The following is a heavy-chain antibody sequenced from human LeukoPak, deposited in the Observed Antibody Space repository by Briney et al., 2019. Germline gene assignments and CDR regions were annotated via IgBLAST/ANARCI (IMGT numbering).Heavy chain of an antibody. CDR2: FSGSGGNT. J-gene: IGHJ4*02. D-gene: IGHD2-15*01. CDR1: GFTFSSYW. Sequence: GGSLRLSCAASGFTFSSYWMHGVRQAPGKGLVWVSTFSGSGGNTYYADSVKGRFTISRDNSKNTLYLQMNSLRAEDTAVYYCSKSGLNRFDYWGQGTLVTVSS. CDR3: SKSGLNRFDY. V-gene: IGHV3-23*01.